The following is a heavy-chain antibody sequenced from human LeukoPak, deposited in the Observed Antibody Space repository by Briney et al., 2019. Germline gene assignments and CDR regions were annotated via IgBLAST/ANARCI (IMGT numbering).Heavy chain of an antibody. CDR3: ARDFDRSGDYHHFDV. J-gene: IGHJ4*02. V-gene: IGHV3-48*01. CDR2: ISSSGSIT. D-gene: IGHD3-9*01. Sequence: GGSLRLSCVASGFTLSSHNINWVRQAPGKGLEWVSHISSSGSITYYGDSVKGRITISRDNAKNSVSLYMNSPRAEDSAVYYCARDFDRSGDYHHFDVWGQGTLVTVSS. CDR1: GFTLSSHN.